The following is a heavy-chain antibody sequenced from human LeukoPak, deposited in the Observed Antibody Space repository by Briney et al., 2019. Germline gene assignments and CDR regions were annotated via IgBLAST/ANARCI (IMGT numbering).Heavy chain of an antibody. CDR1: GGTFSSYA. J-gene: IGHJ4*02. CDR3: AHIVVVTPGGY. Sequence: ASVKVSCKASGGTFSSYAMSWVRQAPGKGLEWVSAISGSGGSTYYADSVKGRFTISRDNSKNTLYLQMNSLRAEDTAVYYCAHIVVVTPGGYWGQGTLVTVSS. CDR2: ISGSGGST. D-gene: IGHD2-21*02. V-gene: IGHV3-23*01.